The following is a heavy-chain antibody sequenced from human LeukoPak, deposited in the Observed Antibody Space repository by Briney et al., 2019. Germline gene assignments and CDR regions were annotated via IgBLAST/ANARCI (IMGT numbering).Heavy chain of an antibody. Sequence: PSETLSLTCTVSGGSISTSIYYWGWIRQPPGKGLEWIGSIYYSGSTYYNPSPKSRVTIPVDTSKNHFSLKLSSVTAADTAVYYCARAAAGVNWFNPWGQGTLITVSS. CDR2: IYYSGST. J-gene: IGHJ5*02. CDR3: ARAAAGVNWFNP. D-gene: IGHD6-13*01. CDR1: GGSISTSIYY. V-gene: IGHV4-39*02.